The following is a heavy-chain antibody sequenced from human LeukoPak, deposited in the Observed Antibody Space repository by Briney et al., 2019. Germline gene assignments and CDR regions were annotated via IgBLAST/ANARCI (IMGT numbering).Heavy chain of an antibody. CDR1: GFTFSSYA. CDR3: AKWHSSGWYDPVWFDP. V-gene: IGHV3-23*01. CDR2: ISGSGGGA. J-gene: IGHJ5*02. Sequence: GGSLRLSCAASGFTFSSYAMSWVRQAPGKGLEWVSTISGSGGGAYYADSVKGRFTISRDNSKNTLYLQMNSLRAEDTAVYYCAKWHSSGWYDPVWFDPWGQGTLVTVSS. D-gene: IGHD6-19*01.